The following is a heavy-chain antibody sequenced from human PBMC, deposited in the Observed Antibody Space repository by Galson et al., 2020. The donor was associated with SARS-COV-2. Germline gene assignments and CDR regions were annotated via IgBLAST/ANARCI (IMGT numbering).Heavy chain of an antibody. V-gene: IGHV3-23*01. J-gene: IGHJ4*02. CDR1: GFTFSSYA. Sequence: GESLKISCAASGFTFSSYAMSWVRQAPGKGLEWVSAISCSGGSTYYADSVKGRFTISRDNSKNTLYLQMNSLRAEDTAVYYCAKGYSPDYWGQGTLVTVSS. D-gene: IGHD1-1*01. CDR2: ISCSGGST. CDR3: AKGYSPDY.